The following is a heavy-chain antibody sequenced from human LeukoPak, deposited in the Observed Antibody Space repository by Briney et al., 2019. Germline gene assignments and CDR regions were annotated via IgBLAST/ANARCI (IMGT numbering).Heavy chain of an antibody. Sequence: SETLSLTCTVSGGSISSNNYYWGWIRQPPGKGLEWFGSIDYSGSTNYSPSLKSRVTISVDTSKNQFSLKVTSVTAADTAVYYCAKIGGYMVRGVENWFDPWGQGTLVTVSS. CDR1: GGSISSNNYY. D-gene: IGHD3-10*01. CDR3: AKIGGYMVRGVENWFDP. V-gene: IGHV4-39*01. CDR2: IDYSGST. J-gene: IGHJ5*02.